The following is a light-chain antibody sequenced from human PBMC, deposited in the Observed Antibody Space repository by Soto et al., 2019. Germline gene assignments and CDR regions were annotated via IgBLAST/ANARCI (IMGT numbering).Light chain of an antibody. CDR1: QSVSSGY. V-gene: IGKV3-20*01. CDR3: QHYGSSPYT. J-gene: IGKJ2*01. Sequence: MVLTQPPGTLPLAPGEKATLSARASQSVSSGYLAWYQQRPGQAPRLLIYGASSRTTGIPHRFSGSGSGTDFTLTISRLEPEDFAVYYCQHYGSSPYTFGQGTKLEIK. CDR2: GAS.